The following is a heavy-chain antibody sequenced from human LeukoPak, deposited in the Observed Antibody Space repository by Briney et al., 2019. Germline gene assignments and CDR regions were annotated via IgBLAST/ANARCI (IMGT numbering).Heavy chain of an antibody. Sequence: GGSLRLSCAASGFTFSSYAMSWVRQAPGKGLEWVAVIWYDGSNKYYADSVKGRFTISRDNSRNTLYLQMNSLRAEDTAVYYCARDSVGATNYWGQGTLVTVSS. D-gene: IGHD1-26*01. CDR3: ARDSVGATNY. J-gene: IGHJ4*02. CDR1: GFTFSSYA. CDR2: IWYDGSNK. V-gene: IGHV3-33*08.